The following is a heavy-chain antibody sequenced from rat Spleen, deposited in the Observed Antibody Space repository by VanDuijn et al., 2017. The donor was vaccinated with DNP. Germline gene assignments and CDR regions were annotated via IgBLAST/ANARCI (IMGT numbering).Heavy chain of an antibody. Sequence: EVQLVETGGGLVQPGRSLKLSCVASGFTFSDFPMAWVRQTPTKGLEWFATISTNGGGTYYRDSVKGRFTISRDNAKSTLYLQMDSLRSEDTATYYCASLNNYNWFAYWGQGTLVTVSS. CDR1: GFTFSDFP. V-gene: IGHV5-7*01. J-gene: IGHJ3*01. CDR2: ISTNGGGT. CDR3: ASLNNYNWFAY. D-gene: IGHD1-10*01.